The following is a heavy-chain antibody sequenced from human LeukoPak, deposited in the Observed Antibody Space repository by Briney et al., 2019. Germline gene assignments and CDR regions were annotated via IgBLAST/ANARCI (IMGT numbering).Heavy chain of an antibody. D-gene: IGHD4-17*01. CDR2: IIPILGIA. V-gene: IGHV1-69*02. CDR1: GGTFSSYT. Sequence: ASVKVSCKASGGTFSSYTISWVRQAPGQGLEWMGRIIPILGIANYAQKFQGRVTITADKSTSTAYMELSSLRSEDTAVYYCARTDYGDYSADDYWGQGTLVTVSS. CDR3: ARTDYGDYSADDY. J-gene: IGHJ4*02.